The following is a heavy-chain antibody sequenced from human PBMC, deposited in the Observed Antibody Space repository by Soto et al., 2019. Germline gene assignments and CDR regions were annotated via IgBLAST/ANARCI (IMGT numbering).Heavy chain of an antibody. Sequence: QVQLQQWGAGLLKPSETLSLTCAVYGGSFSGYYWSWIRQPPGKGLEWIGEINHSGSTNYNPSLKSRVAILVDTSKNQFSLKLNSVNASDPAVDYCARGQVNGRVFGYWGQGRLAIVSS. J-gene: IGHJ4*02. V-gene: IGHV4-34*01. CDR3: ARGQVNGRVFGY. CDR1: GGSFSGYY. CDR2: INHSGST.